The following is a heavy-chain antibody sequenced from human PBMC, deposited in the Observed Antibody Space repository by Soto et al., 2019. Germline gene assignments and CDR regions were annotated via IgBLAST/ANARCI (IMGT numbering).Heavy chain of an antibody. J-gene: IGHJ6*02. CDR3: AKDTITYYYYYGMAV. CDR1: GITFSSYD. V-gene: IGHV3-23*01. CDR2: ITGSGGST. D-gene: IGHD5-12*01. Sequence: EVQLLESGGGLVQPGGSLRLSCAAPGITFSSYDMSWVRQAPGKGLEWVSAITGSGGSTYYADSVKGRFTISRDNSKNTLYLQMDSLRVEDTAVYYCAKDTITYYYYYGMAVWGQGTTVTVSS.